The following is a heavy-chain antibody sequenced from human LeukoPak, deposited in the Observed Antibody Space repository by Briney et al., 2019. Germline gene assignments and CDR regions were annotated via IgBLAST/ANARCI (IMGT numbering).Heavy chain of an antibody. Sequence: PSETLSLTCTVSGGSISSGSYYWSWIRQPAGKGLEWIGRIYTSGSTNYNPSLKSRVTISVDTSKNQFSLKLSSVTAADTAVYYCARMGVTQPLYYYYMDVWGKGTTVTISS. CDR1: GGSISSGSYY. CDR2: IYTSGST. J-gene: IGHJ6*03. CDR3: ARMGVTQPLYYYYMDV. D-gene: IGHD2-21*02. V-gene: IGHV4-61*02.